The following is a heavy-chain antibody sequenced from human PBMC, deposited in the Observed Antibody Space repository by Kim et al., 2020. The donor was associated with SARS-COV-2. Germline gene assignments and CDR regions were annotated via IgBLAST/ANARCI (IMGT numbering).Heavy chain of an antibody. CDR3: ARDLGYYDYVWGSYRPSPLSY. V-gene: IGHV3-30*04. J-gene: IGHJ4*02. CDR2: ISYDGSNK. Sequence: GGSLRLSCAASGFTFSSYAMHWVRQAPGKGLEWVAVISYDGSNKYYADSVKGRFTISRDNSKNTLYLQMNSLRAEDTAVYYCARDLGYYDYVWGSYRPSPLSYWGQGTLVTVSS. D-gene: IGHD3-16*02. CDR1: GFTFSSYA.